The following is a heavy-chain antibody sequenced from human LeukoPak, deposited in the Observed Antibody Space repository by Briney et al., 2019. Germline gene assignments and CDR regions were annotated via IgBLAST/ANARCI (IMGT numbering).Heavy chain of an antibody. CDR1: GGSISSSSYY. V-gene: IGHV4-39*01. Sequence: PSETLSLTCTVSGGSISSSSYYWGWIRQPPGKGLEWIGSIYYSGSTYYNPSLKSRVTISVDTSKNQFSLKLSSVTAADTAVYYCARSWGGLGEFDYWGQGTLVTVSS. CDR2: IYYSGST. J-gene: IGHJ4*02. D-gene: IGHD3-16*01. CDR3: ARSWGGLGEFDY.